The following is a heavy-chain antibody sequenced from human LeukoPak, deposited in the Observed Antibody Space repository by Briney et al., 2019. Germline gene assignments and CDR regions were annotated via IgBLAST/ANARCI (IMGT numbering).Heavy chain of an antibody. D-gene: IGHD2-21*01. Sequence: SETLSLTCAVSGXSINSNSYYWAWVRQPPGKGPEWIGSIYYSGRTFYNPSLKSRVTISVDTSKNQFSLRLSSVIAADTAVDYCAPQQGRNLVNYFDYWGQGTLVTVSS. V-gene: IGHV4-39*01. J-gene: IGHJ4*02. CDR3: APQQGRNLVNYFDY. CDR1: GXSINSNSYY. CDR2: IYYSGRT.